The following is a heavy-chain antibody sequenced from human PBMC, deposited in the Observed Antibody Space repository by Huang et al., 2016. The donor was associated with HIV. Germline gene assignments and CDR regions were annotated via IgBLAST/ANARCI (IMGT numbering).Heavy chain of an antibody. CDR2: VSFDGSTE. D-gene: IGHD3-3*01. J-gene: IGHJ4*02. V-gene: IGHV3-30*18. CDR3: AKDKYLMSTILAYYFDC. CDR1: GFSFSSYG. Sequence: QVQLVESGGGVVQPGRSLRLSCTASGFSFSSYGMHWVRQAPGKGLEWVAVVSFDGSTEYSADSVKGRFTIARDNSKNTLYLQMNSLTVEDTAVYYCAKDKYLMSTILAYYFDCWGQGTLVTVSS.